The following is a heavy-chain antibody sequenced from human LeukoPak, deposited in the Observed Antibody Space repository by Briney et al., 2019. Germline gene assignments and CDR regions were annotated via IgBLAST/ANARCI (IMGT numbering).Heavy chain of an antibody. D-gene: IGHD3-22*01. CDR3: TIPLHRADSSGTNWFDP. CDR1: GFTFSGSA. CDR2: IRSKANSYAT. Sequence: GGSLKLSCAASGFTFSGSAMHWVRQASGKGLEWVGRIRSKANSYATAYAASVKGRFTISRDDSKNTAYLQMNSLKTEDTAVYCCTIPLHRADSSGTNWFDPWGQGTLVTVSS. J-gene: IGHJ5*02. V-gene: IGHV3-73*01.